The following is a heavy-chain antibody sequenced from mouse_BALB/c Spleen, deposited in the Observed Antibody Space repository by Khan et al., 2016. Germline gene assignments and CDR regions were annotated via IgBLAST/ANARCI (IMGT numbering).Heavy chain of an antibody. D-gene: IGHD1-2*01. Sequence: EVQLQESGPGLVKPSQSLSLTCTVTGYSITSGYGRNWIRQFPGNKLEWLGYISYSGSTNYNPSLKSRISITRDTSKNQFFLQLNSVTTEDTATYYCARTARIKYWGQGTTLTVSS. J-gene: IGHJ2*01. V-gene: IGHV3-2*02. CDR3: ARTARIKY. CDR2: ISYSGST. CDR1: GYSITSGYG.